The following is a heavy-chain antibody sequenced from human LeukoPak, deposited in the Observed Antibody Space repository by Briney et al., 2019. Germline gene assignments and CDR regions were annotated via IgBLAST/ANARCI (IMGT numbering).Heavy chain of an antibody. CDR3: ARIRGWWLRRVSAFDI. Sequence: ASVKVSCKASGYTFTGYYMHWVRQAPGQGLEWMGWINPNSGGTNYAQKFQGRVTMTRDTSISTAYMELSRLRSDDTAVYYCARIRGWWLRRVSAFDIWGQGTMVTVSS. CDR1: GYTFTGYY. CDR2: INPNSGGT. V-gene: IGHV1-2*02. D-gene: IGHD5-12*01. J-gene: IGHJ3*02.